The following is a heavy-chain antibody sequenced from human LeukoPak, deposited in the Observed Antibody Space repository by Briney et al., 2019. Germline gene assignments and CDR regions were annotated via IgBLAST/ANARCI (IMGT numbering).Heavy chain of an antibody. V-gene: IGHV3-30*19. Sequence: GGSLRLSCAASGFTFSSFGMHWVRQAPGKGLEWVAVISYDGSNKYYADSVKGRFTISRDNSKNTLYLQMNSLRAEDTAVYYCARDFKEESWELPDYWGQGTLVTVSS. CDR1: GFTFSSFG. CDR2: ISYDGSNK. CDR3: ARDFKEESWELPDY. D-gene: IGHD1-26*01. J-gene: IGHJ4*02.